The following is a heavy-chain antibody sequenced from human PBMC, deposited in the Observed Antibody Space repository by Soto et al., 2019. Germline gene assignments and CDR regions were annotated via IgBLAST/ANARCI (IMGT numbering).Heavy chain of an antibody. CDR2: IYYSGST. J-gene: IGHJ4*02. CDR3: ARRYCISTTCYLDY. Sequence: SETLSLTCTVSGGSISSYYWSWIRQPPGKGLEWIGYIYYSGSTNYNPSLRSRVTISVDTSKNQFSLKLSSVTAADTAVYYCARRYCISTTCYLDYWGQGTLVTVSS. D-gene: IGHD2-2*01. CDR1: GGSISSYY. V-gene: IGHV4-59*01.